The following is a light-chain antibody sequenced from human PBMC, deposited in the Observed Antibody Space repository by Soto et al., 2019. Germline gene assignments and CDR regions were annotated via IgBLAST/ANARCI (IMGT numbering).Light chain of an antibody. CDR2: EGS. J-gene: IGLJ1*01. Sequence: QSVLTQPASVSGSPGQSITISCTGTSSDVRNYNLVSWYQQHPGKAPKLMIYEGSKRPSGVSNRFSGSKSGNTASLTISILQAEDEADYYCCSYAGTSTYVFGTGTQVTVL. V-gene: IGLV2-23*01. CDR1: SSDVRNYNL. CDR3: CSYAGTSTYV.